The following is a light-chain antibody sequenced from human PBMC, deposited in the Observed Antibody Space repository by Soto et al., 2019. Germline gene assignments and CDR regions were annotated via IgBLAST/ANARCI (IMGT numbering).Light chain of an antibody. CDR2: YDS. J-gene: IGLJ2*01. CDR1: NIGSKS. V-gene: IGLV3-21*04. Sequence: YELTQPPSVSVAPGKTARITCGGNNIGSKSVHWYQQKPGQAPVLVIYYDSDRPSGIPERFSGSNSGNTATLTISRVEAGDEADYYCQVWDSSSDHPVFGGGTKLAVL. CDR3: QVWDSSSDHPV.